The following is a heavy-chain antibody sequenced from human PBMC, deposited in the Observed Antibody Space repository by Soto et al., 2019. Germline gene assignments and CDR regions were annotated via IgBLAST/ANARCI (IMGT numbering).Heavy chain of an antibody. D-gene: IGHD3-22*01. Sequence: SETLSLTCPVSGSSISSYYWSWIRQPTGKGLERIGYIYYSGSTNYNPSLKSRVTISVDTAKNQYSLKLSSVTAADTAVYYCARRHYYDSSGYYNYDAFDIWGQGTMVTVSS. CDR2: IYYSGST. J-gene: IGHJ3*02. CDR3: ARRHYYDSSGYYNYDAFDI. CDR1: GSSISSYY. V-gene: IGHV4-59*08.